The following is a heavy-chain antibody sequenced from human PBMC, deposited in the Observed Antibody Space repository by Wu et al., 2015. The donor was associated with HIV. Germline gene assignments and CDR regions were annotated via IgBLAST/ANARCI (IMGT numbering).Heavy chain of an antibody. CDR2: INPLFGTT. V-gene: IGHV1-69*05. Sequence: QVQLVQFGAEVKKPGSSVKVTCKASGDGFTSYAVSWVRQAPGQGLEWMGGINPLFGTTKHYTEISRTDVTFTTDESKTTAYMELSSLRSEDTAVYYCARNTDSVATSLYSLGVWGQGTTVTVSS. J-gene: IGHJ6*02. CDR3: ARNTDSVATSLYSLGV. D-gene: IGHD5-12*01. CDR1: GDGFTSYA.